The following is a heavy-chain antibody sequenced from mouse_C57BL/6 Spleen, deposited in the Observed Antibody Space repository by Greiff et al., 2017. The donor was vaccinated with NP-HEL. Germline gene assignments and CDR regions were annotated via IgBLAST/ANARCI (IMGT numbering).Heavy chain of an antibody. CDR1: GYTFTSYW. J-gene: IGHJ3*01. D-gene: IGHD2-3*01. CDR3: AREYDGNTWFAY. V-gene: IGHV1-72*01. CDR2: IDPNSGGT. Sequence: QVQLQQPGAELVKPGASVKLSCKASGYTFTSYWMHWVKQRPGRGLEWIGRIDPNSGGTKYNEKFKSQATLTVDKPSSTAYMQLSSLTSEDTAVYYCAREYDGNTWFAYWGQGTLVTVSA.